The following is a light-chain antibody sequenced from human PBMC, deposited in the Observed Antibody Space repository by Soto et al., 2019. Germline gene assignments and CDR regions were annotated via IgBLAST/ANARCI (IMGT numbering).Light chain of an antibody. CDR3: QQYGSSYWT. V-gene: IGKV3-20*01. CDR2: GAS. Sequence: EIVLTQSPGTLSLSPGERATLSCRASQSVSSSYLAWYQQKPGQAPRLLIYGASSRATGIPDRFSGSGSGTDFTLTIRRLEHEDFEVYYCQQYGSSYWTLGQGTKADI. CDR1: QSVSSSY. J-gene: IGKJ1*01.